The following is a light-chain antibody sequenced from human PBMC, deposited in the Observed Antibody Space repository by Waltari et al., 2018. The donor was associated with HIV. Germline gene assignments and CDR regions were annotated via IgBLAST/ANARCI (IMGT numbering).Light chain of an antibody. V-gene: IGKV3-20*01. CDR1: QSVRNN. Sequence: EIVLTQFPGTLSLSPGERATLSCRASQSVRNNLVWYQQKPGQAPRLLIFGASSGATDIPDRFSGSGSGIDFTLTISRLEPEDSAVYFCQQYGKSPITFGQGTRLEI. CDR3: QQYGKSPIT. CDR2: GAS. J-gene: IGKJ5*01.